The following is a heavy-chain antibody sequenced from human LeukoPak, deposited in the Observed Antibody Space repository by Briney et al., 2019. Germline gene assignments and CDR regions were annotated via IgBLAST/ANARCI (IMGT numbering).Heavy chain of an antibody. Sequence: GASVKVSCKASGYTFTGYYMHWVRQAPGQGLEWMGRINPNSGGTNYAQKFQGRVTMTRDTSISTAYMELSRLRSDDTAVYYCASLALPIFTMVRGVIIGPLDYWGQGTLVTVSS. CDR1: GYTFTGYY. J-gene: IGHJ4*02. CDR3: ASLALPIFTMVRGVIIGPLDY. CDR2: INPNSGGT. V-gene: IGHV1-2*06. D-gene: IGHD3-10*01.